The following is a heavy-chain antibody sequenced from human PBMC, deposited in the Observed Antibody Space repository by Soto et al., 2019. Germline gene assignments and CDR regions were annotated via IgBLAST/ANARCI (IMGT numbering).Heavy chain of an antibody. CDR2: IYYSGST. D-gene: IGHD2-21*01. CDR1: GGSISSSSYY. CDR3: ARHTLPIPDGMDV. Sequence: PSETLSLTCTVSGGSISSSSYYWGWIRQPPGKGLEWIGSIYYSGSTYYNPSLKSRVTISVDTSKNQFSLKLSSVTAADTAVYYCARHTLPIPDGMDVWGQGTTVTVSS. J-gene: IGHJ6*02. V-gene: IGHV4-39*01.